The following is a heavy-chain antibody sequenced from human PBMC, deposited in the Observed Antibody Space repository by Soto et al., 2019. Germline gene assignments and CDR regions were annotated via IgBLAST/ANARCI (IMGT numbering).Heavy chain of an antibody. V-gene: IGHV3-23*01. D-gene: IGHD3-3*01. CDR2: ISGSGGST. Sequence: GSLRLSCAASGFTFSSYAMSWVRQAPGKGLEWVSAISGSGGSTYYADSVKGRFTISRDNSKNTLYLQMNSLRAEDTAVYYCAGDSRITIFGVVRRDWFDPWGQGTLVTVSS. CDR3: AGDSRITIFGVVRRDWFDP. CDR1: GFTFSSYA. J-gene: IGHJ5*02.